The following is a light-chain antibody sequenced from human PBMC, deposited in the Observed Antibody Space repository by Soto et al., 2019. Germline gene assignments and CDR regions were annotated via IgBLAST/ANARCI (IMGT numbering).Light chain of an antibody. J-gene: IGLJ3*02. CDR1: SSNIGNSY. CDR2: ENT. V-gene: IGLV1-51*02. CDR3: ETWDSSLSAGV. Sequence: QSVLTQPPSVSAAPGQKVTISCSGSSSNIGNSYVSWYQQLPGTAPKLLIYENTKRPSGIPDRFSNSKSGTSATLGITGLQTGDEADYYCETWDSSLSAGVFGGGTKLTVL.